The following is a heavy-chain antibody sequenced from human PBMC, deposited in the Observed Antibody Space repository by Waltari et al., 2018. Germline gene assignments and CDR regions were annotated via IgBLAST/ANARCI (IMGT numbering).Heavy chain of an antibody. Sequence: QVQLVESGGGVVQPGRSLRLSCAASGFTFSSYGMHWVRQAPGKGLELVAVISYDGSNKYYADSVKGRFTISRDNSKNTLYLQMNSLRAEDTAVYYCAKDKRYFDWLYYFDYWGQGTLVTVSS. CDR1: GFTFSSYG. D-gene: IGHD3-9*01. CDR2: ISYDGSNK. CDR3: AKDKRYFDWLYYFDY. J-gene: IGHJ4*02. V-gene: IGHV3-30*18.